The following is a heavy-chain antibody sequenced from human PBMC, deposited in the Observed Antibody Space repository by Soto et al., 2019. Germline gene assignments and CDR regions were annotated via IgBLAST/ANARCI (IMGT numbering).Heavy chain of an antibody. J-gene: IGHJ5*02. V-gene: IGHV5-51*01. D-gene: IGHD3-10*01. CDR3: ARLSVWFGHSTTAINWFDP. CDR2: IYPGDSDT. CDR1: GYSFTSYW. Sequence: GESLKISCKGSGYSFTSYWIGWVRRMPGKGLEWMGIIYPGDSDTRYTPSFQGQVTISADKSISTAYLQWSSLKASDTAMYYCARLSVWFGHSTTAINWFDPWGQGTLVTVS.